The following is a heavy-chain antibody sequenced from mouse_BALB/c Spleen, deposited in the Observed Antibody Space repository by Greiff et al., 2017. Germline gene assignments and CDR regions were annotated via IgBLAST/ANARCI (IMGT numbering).Heavy chain of an antibody. V-gene: IGHV2-6-7*01. CDR2: IWGDGST. J-gene: IGHJ4*01. Sequence: QVQLQQSGPGLVAPSQSLSITCTVSGFSLTGYGVNWVRQPPGKGLEWLGMIWGDGSTDYNSALKSRLSISKDNSKSQVFLKMNSLQTDDTARYYCARDAYYGNYAYAMDYWGQGTSVTVSS. CDR1: GFSLTGYG. CDR3: ARDAYYGNYAYAMDY. D-gene: IGHD2-10*01.